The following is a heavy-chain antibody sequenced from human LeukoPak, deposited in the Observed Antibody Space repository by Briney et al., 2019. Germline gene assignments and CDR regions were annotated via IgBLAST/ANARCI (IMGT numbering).Heavy chain of an antibody. Sequence: GRSLRLSCAASGFTLSSYGMHWVRQAPGKGLEWVAVISYDGSNKYYADSVKGRFTISRDNSKNTLYLQMNSLRAEDTAVYYCAKGIGYSGYDYTYYYYGMDVWGQGTTVTVSS. CDR1: GFTLSSYG. CDR3: AKGIGYSGYDYTYYYYGMDV. J-gene: IGHJ6*02. D-gene: IGHD5-12*01. CDR2: ISYDGSNK. V-gene: IGHV3-30*18.